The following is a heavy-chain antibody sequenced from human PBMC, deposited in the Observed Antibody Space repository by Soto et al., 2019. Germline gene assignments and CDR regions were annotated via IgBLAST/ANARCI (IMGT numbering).Heavy chain of an antibody. CDR2: INHSGST. J-gene: IGHJ4*02. Sequence: SETLSLTCAVYGGSFSGYYWSWIGQPPGKGLEWIGEINHSGSTNYNPSLKSRVTISVDTSKNQFSLKLSSVTAADTAVYDCAREKPYSSSWYHDYWGQGTLVTVS. CDR1: GGSFSGYY. V-gene: IGHV4-34*01. CDR3: AREKPYSSSWYHDY. D-gene: IGHD6-13*01.